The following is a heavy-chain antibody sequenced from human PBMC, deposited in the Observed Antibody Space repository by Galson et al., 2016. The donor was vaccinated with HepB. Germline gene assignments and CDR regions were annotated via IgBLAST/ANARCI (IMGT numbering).Heavy chain of an antibody. J-gene: IGHJ4*02. CDR1: GFTFSGYK. V-gene: IGHV3-48*01. CDR2: ISTTSSAI. Sequence: SLRLSCAASGFTFSGYKMNWVRQAPGKALEWVSYISTTSSAIYYADSARGRFTISRDNSKNTLYLQMISLTAEDTAVYYCAKWSDAAATYWGQGALVTVSS. CDR3: AKWSDAAATY. D-gene: IGHD6-13*01.